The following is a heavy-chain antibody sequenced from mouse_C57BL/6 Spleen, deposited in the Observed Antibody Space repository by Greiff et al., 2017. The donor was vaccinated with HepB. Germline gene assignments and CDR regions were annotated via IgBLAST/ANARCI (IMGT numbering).Heavy chain of an antibody. D-gene: IGHD2-5*01. CDR2: IHPNSGST. V-gene: IGHV1-64*01. CDR1: GYTFTSYW. J-gene: IGHJ2*01. Sequence: QVQLKQPGAELVKPGASVKLSCKASGYTFTSYWMHWVKQRPGQGLEWIGMIHPNSGSTNYNEKFKSKATLAVDKSSSTAYMQLSSLTSEDSAVYYCARSYSNYGFFDYWGQGTTLTVSS. CDR3: ARSYSNYGFFDY.